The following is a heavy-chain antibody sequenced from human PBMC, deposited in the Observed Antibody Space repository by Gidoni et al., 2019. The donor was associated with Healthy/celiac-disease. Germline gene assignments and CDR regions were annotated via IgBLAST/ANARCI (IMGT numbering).Heavy chain of an antibody. V-gene: IGHV4-31*02. CDR1: Y. CDR2: IYYSGST. CDR3: ARDGAAAGTFYFDY. J-gene: IGHJ4*02. D-gene: IGHD6-13*01. Sequence: YGCWIRQHPGKGLEWIGYIYYSGSTYYNPFLKSRVTISVDTSKNQFSLKLSSVTAADTAVYYCARDGAAAGTFYFDYWGQGTLVTVSS.